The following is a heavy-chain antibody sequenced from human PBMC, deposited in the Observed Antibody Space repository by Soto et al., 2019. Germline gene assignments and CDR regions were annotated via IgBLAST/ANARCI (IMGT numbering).Heavy chain of an antibody. Sequence: EVQLLESGGDLVQPGGSLRLSCAASGFTFSSYAMSWVRQAPGKGLEWVSAISHSGGSTYHVDSVKGRFTISRDNSKNTLWLQMNSLRVEDTAVYYCAKDNSARRYYYDGMDVWGQGTTVTVSS. D-gene: IGHD6-6*01. J-gene: IGHJ6*02. CDR2: ISHSGGST. V-gene: IGHV3-23*01. CDR1: GFTFSSYA. CDR3: AKDNSARRYYYDGMDV.